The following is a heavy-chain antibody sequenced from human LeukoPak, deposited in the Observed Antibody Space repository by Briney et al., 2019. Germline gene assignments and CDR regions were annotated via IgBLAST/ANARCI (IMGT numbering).Heavy chain of an antibody. Sequence: GGSLRLSCAASGFAFSSYEMNWVRQAPGKGLEWVSYISFSGSTIYYADSVKGRFTISRDIAKNSLYLQMNSLRAEDTAVYFCARDTPRNGGNLWGQGTMVTVSS. D-gene: IGHD4-23*01. CDR3: ARDTPRNGGNL. CDR1: GFAFSSYE. J-gene: IGHJ3*01. V-gene: IGHV3-48*03. CDR2: ISFSGSTI.